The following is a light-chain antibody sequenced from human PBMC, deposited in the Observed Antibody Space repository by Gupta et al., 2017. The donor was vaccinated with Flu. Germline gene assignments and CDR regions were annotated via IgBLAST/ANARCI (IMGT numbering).Light chain of an antibody. V-gene: IGLV1-44*01. CDR2: SDD. Sequence: VTISCSGSSSNIGSNAVNWYQQRPGTAPQLLIYSDDQRRSGVPDRFSGSKSGTSASLAISDLQSEDEAVYYCAVWDDSLNGRGVFGGGTKLTVL. CDR3: AVWDDSLNGRGV. CDR1: SSNIGSNA. J-gene: IGLJ3*02.